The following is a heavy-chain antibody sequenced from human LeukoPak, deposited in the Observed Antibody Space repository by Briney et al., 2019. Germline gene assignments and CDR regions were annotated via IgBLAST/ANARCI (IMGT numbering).Heavy chain of an antibody. Sequence: PGGSLRLSCAASGFTFSSYGMTWVRQAPGKGLEWVSAISGSGGSTYYADSVKGRSTISRDNSKNTLCLQMNSLRAEGTAVYYCAKCCSGPPGWGQGTLVTVSS. CDR1: GFTFSSYG. V-gene: IGHV3-23*01. D-gene: IGHD6-19*01. CDR3: AKCCSGPPG. J-gene: IGHJ4*02. CDR2: ISGSGGST.